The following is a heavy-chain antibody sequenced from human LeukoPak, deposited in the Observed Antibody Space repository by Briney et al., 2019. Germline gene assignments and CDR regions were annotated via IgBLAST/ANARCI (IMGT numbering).Heavy chain of an antibody. D-gene: IGHD3-16*02. CDR1: GGSISSSNYY. CDR3: ARTLGWASSRYPYDG. J-gene: IGHJ4*02. Sequence: SETLSLTCTVSGGSISSSNYYWGWIRQPPGKGLEWIGSMYYSGNTDYNPSLKSRVTISVDTSKNQFSLKVNSVTAADTAVYYCARTLGWASSRYPYDGWGQGTLVTVSS. CDR2: MYYSGNT. V-gene: IGHV4-39*01.